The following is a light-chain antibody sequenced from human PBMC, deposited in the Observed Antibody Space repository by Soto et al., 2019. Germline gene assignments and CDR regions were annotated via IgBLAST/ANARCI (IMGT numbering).Light chain of an antibody. CDR1: SSDIGAYNY. CDR2: DVS. Sequence: QSVLTQPASVSASPGQSITISCTGTSSDIGAYNYVAWYQQHPGKAPKLMIYDVSYRPSGLSSRFSGSKSGNTASLTISGLQAEDEADYYCSSHTSSRSYVFGTGTKLTVL. V-gene: IGLV2-14*03. J-gene: IGLJ1*01. CDR3: SSHTSSRSYV.